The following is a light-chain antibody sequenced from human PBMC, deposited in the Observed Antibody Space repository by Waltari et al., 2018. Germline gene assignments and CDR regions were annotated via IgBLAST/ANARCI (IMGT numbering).Light chain of an antibody. CDR3: QHYEILPVT. J-gene: IGKJ1*01. V-gene: IGKV3-20*01. Sequence: EIVLTQSPGTLSLSTGERATLSCRASQSISKYLAWYQQKPGQAPRLLIYHASSRAAGIPDRFSGSGSGTDFSLTISRLEPEDFAVYYCQHYEILPVTFGQGTKVEIK. CDR2: HAS. CDR1: QSISKY.